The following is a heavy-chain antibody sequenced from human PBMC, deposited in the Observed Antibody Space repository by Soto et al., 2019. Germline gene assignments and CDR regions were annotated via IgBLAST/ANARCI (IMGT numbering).Heavy chain of an antibody. CDR1: GVSISSSIYY. D-gene: IGHD6-19*01. V-gene: IGHV4-39*01. CDR2: IYYSGST. CDR3: ASMRLSIAVAARGNWFDP. Sequence: SETLSLTCTVSGVSISSSIYYWGWIRQPPGKGLEWIGSIYYSGSTYYNPSLKSRVTISVDTSKNQFSLKLSSVTAADTAVYYCASMRLSIAVAARGNWFDPWGQGTLVTVPQ. J-gene: IGHJ5*02.